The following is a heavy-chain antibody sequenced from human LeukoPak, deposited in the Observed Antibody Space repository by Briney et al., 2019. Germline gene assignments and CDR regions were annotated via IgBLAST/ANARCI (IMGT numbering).Heavy chain of an antibody. CDR2: ISGSGGST. V-gene: IGHV3-23*01. CDR3: AKGREYSSSWAEYFQH. J-gene: IGHJ1*01. CDR1: GFTFSDYY. D-gene: IGHD6-6*01. Sequence: TGGSLRLSCEASGFTFSDYYMSWVRQAPGEGLEWVSAISGSGGSTYYADSVKGRFTISRDNSKNTLYLQMNSLRAEDTAVYYCAKGREYSSSWAEYFQHWGQGTLVTVSS.